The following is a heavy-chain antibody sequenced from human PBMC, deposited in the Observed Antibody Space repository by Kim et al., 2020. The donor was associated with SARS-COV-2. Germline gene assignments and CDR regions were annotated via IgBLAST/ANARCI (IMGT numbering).Heavy chain of an antibody. Sequence: GGSLRLSCAASGFTFSSYAMSWVRQAPGKGLEWVSAISGSGGSTYYADSVKGRFTISRDNSKNTLYLHMNSLRAEDTAVYYCAKWRSGNYWGPFDYWGQGTLVTVSS. CDR3: AKWRSGNYWGPFDY. CDR2: ISGSGGST. CDR1: GFTFSSYA. J-gene: IGHJ4*02. V-gene: IGHV3-23*01. D-gene: IGHD1-26*01.